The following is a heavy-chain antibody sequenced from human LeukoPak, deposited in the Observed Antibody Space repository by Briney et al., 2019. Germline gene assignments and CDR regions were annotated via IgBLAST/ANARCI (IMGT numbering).Heavy chain of an antibody. J-gene: IGHJ1*01. V-gene: IGHV2-5*01. CDR2: VYGNDDK. Sequence: SGPTLVKPTQTLTLTCTFSGFSLSASGVGVGWNRQPPGKALEWLALVYGNDDKRYSPSLKSRLTITKDTSKNQVVLTMTNMDPVDTATYYCVHDIPGGEGFQHWGQGTLVTVSS. CDR3: VHDIPGGEGFQH. CDR1: GFSLSASGVG. D-gene: IGHD3-16*01.